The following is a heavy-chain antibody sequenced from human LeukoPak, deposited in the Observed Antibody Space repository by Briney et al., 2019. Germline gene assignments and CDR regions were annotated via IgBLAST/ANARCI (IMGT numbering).Heavy chain of an antibody. CDR3: ARFQASEFRGFDH. J-gene: IGHJ4*02. Sequence: VASVKVSCKTSGYGFITFGINWVRQAPGQGLEWMGWINPYNGNRYYAKKFQGRFNMTTDTSTSTVYLELQTLTSDDTAIYYCARFQASEFRGFDHWGQGTLITVSS. V-gene: IGHV1-18*01. CDR1: GYGFITFG. D-gene: IGHD3-10*01. CDR2: INPYNGNR.